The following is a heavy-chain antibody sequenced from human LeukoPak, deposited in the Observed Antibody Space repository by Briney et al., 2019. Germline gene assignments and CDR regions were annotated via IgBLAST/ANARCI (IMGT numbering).Heavy chain of an antibody. CDR3: AKDRGPYGSGTYPLDF. Sequence: GGSLRLSCSASGFTFSSYAMHWVRQAPGKGLEWVAVISYDGSNKYYADSVKGRFTISRDNAKNTLYLQMNSLRAEDTAVYYCAKDRGPYGSGTYPLDFWGQGTLVTVSS. CDR2: ISYDGSNK. V-gene: IGHV3-30*04. CDR1: GFTFSSYA. J-gene: IGHJ4*02. D-gene: IGHD3-10*01.